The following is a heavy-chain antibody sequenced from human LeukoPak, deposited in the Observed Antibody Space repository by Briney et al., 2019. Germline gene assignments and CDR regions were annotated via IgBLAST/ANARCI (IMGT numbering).Heavy chain of an antibody. V-gene: IGHV3-48*04. CDR1: GFTFSNYR. CDR2: ITDTGSTK. J-gene: IGHJ4*02. Sequence: GGSLRLSCAASGFTFSNYRMSWVRQTPGKGLEWLSYITDTGSTKYYADSVKGRFTISRDNAKNSLYLQINSLRAEDTAVYYCASGYDYYGSGSMGYWGQGTLVTVSS. D-gene: IGHD3-10*01. CDR3: ASGYDYYGSGSMGY.